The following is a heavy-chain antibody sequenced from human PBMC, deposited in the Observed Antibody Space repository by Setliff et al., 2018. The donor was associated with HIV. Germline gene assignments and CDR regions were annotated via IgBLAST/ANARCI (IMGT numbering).Heavy chain of an antibody. J-gene: IGHJ4*02. V-gene: IGHV4-38-2*02. CDR1: YFSIDNGYY. CDR2: IYYRGAT. Sequence: SETLSLTCTVSYFSIDNGYYWGWIRQPPGKGLEWIGSIYYRGATYYNPTLQSRVTISADTSKNQFYLKLTSVTAADTAIYYCARPYDSLYGWGQGVLVTVSS. D-gene: IGHD3-22*01. CDR3: ARPYDSLYG.